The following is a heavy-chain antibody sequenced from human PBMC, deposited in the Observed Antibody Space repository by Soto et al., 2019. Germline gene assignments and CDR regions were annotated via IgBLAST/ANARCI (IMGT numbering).Heavy chain of an antibody. CDR3: VRPNFGALTHFDF. V-gene: IGHV5-51*01. CDR2: IFPGDSAT. D-gene: IGHD3-16*01. Sequence: GESLKISCKAIVYTFTNYWIGWLLQTPGKVLEWMGIIFPGDSATRYNPSFEGQVTVSADESISTAYLQWNTLKASDTAMYYCVRPNFGALTHFDFWGQGTLVTVSS. J-gene: IGHJ4*02. CDR1: VYTFTNYW.